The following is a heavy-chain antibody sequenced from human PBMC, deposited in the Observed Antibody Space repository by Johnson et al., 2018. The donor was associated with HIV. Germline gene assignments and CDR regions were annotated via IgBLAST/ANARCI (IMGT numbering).Heavy chain of an antibody. CDR3: AKGIAARPPGDAFDI. CDR1: GFTFDDYA. V-gene: IGHV3-9*01. CDR2: ISWNSGSI. D-gene: IGHD6-6*01. J-gene: IGHJ3*02. Sequence: VQLVESGGGLVQPGRSLRLSCAASGFTFDDYAMHWVRQAPGKGLEWVSGISWNSGSIGYADSVKGRFTISRDHAKNSLYLQMNSLRAEDTALYYCAKGIAARPPGDAFDIWGQGTMVTVSS.